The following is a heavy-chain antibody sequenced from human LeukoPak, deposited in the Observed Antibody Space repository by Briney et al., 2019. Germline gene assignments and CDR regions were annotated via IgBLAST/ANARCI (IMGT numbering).Heavy chain of an antibody. CDR3: ARLYSSSLGRVFAY. Sequence: SSETLSLTCTVSGDSMNSGRYYWSWIRQPPGKGLEWIGYIYNSGSTNYNPSLKSRVTISVDTSKNQFSLKLSSVTAADTAVYYCARLYSSSLGRVFAYCGQGTLVTVSS. J-gene: IGHJ4*02. D-gene: IGHD4-11*01. CDR1: GDSMNSGRYY. V-gene: IGHV4-61*01. CDR2: IYNSGST.